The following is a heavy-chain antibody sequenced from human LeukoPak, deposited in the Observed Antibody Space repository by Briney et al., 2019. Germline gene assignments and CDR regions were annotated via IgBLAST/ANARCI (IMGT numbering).Heavy chain of an antibody. CDR3: ARADGYYDSSGYYAVFDC. J-gene: IGHJ4*02. D-gene: IGHD3-22*01. V-gene: IGHV3-30-3*01. CDR1: GFTFSSYA. CDR2: ISYDGSNK. Sequence: QPGRSLRLSCAASGFTFSSYAMHWVRQAPGKGLEWVAVISYDGSNKYYADSVKGRYTISRDNSKNTLYLQMNSLRAEDTAVYYCARADGYYDSSGYYAVFDCWGQGTLVTVSS.